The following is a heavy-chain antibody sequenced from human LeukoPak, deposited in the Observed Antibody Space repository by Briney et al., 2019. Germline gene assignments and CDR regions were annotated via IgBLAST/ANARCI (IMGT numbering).Heavy chain of an antibody. J-gene: IGHJ3*02. CDR2: ISYDGSNK. CDR3: AKDSSGWYLGAFDI. V-gene: IGHV3-30*18. Sequence: GGSLRLSCAASGFTFSSYGMPWVRQAPGKGLEWVAVISYDGSNKYYADSVKGRFTISRDNSKNTLYLQMNSLRAEDTAVYYCAKDSSGWYLGAFDIWGQGTMVTVSS. D-gene: IGHD6-19*01. CDR1: GFTFSSYG.